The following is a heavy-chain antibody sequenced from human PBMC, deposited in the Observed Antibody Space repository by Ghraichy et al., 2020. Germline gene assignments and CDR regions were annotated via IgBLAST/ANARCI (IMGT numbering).Heavy chain of an antibody. J-gene: IGHJ3*02. D-gene: IGHD2-8*02. Sequence: SVKVSFKASGGTFSSYAISWGRQAPGQGLEWMGGIIPIFGTANYAQKFQGRVTITADESTSTAYMELSSLRSEDTAVYYCASALVVYAMIRSDAFDIWGQGTMVTVSS. V-gene: IGHV1-69*13. CDR2: IIPIFGTA. CDR1: GGTFSSYA. CDR3: ASALVVYAMIRSDAFDI.